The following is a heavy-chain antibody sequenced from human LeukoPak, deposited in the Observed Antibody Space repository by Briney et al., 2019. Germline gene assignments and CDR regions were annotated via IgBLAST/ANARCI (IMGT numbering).Heavy chain of an antibody. D-gene: IGHD2-2*02. CDR3: ARDGCSSTSCYTDY. CDR1: GFTFSSYA. CDR2: ISSNGGST. J-gene: IGHJ4*02. Sequence: PGGSLRLSCAASGFTFSSYAMHWVRQAPGKGLEYVSAISSNGGSTYYANSVKGRFTISRDNSKNTLYLQMGSLRAEDMAVYYCARDGCSSTSCYTDYWGQGTLVTVSS. V-gene: IGHV3-64*01.